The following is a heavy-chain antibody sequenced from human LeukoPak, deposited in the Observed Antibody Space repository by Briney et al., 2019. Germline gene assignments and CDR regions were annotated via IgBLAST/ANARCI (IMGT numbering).Heavy chain of an antibody. Sequence: GSLRLSCAASGFSFSDAWMNWVRQAPGKGLEWVSAISGSGGSTYYADSVKGRFTISRDNAKSSLYLQMNSLRAEDTAVYYCARVVDTPPAWGQGTLVTVSS. V-gene: IGHV3-21*01. D-gene: IGHD2-15*01. CDR1: GFSFSDAW. J-gene: IGHJ5*02. CDR3: ARVVDTPPA. CDR2: ISGSGGST.